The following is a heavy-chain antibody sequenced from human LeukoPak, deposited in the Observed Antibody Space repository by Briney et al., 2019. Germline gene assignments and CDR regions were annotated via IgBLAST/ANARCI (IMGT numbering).Heavy chain of an antibody. D-gene: IGHD1-26*01. CDR1: GGSISSYY. J-gene: IGHJ4*02. CDR3: ARAGVSGSYPFDY. V-gene: IGHV4-59*01. CDR2: IYY. Sequence: TSSETLSLTCTVSGGSISSYYWSWIRQPPGKGLEWIGYIYYNPSLKSRVTISVDTSKNQFSVTAADTAVYYCARAGVSGSYPFDYWGQGTLVTVSS.